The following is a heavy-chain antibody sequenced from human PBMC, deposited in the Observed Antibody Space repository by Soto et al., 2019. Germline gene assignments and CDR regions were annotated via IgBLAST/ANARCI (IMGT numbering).Heavy chain of an antibody. J-gene: IGHJ5*02. D-gene: IGHD3-3*01. V-gene: IGHV4-61*08. CDR2: IYYSGST. CDR1: GGSISSGGYY. Sequence: SETLSLTCTVSGGSISSGGYYWSWIRQHPGKGLEWIGYIYYSGSTNYNPSLKSRVTISVDTSKNQFSLKLSSVTAADTAVYYCATARTDKYYDFWSGYENWFDPWGQGTLVTVPQ. CDR3: ATARTDKYYDFWSGYENWFDP.